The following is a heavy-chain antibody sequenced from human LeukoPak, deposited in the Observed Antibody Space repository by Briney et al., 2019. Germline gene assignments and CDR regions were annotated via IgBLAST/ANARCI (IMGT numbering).Heavy chain of an antibody. CDR2: IYYSGST. J-gene: IGHJ4*02. CDR3: ASRYCSGGSCPFDY. V-gene: IGHV4-39*01. Sequence: SETLSLTCTVCGGSISSSSYYWGWIRQPPGEGLEWMVSIYYSGSTYYNPSLKSRVTISVDTSKNQFSLKLSSVTAADTAVYYCASRYCSGGSCPFDYWGQGTLVTVSS. D-gene: IGHD2-15*01. CDR1: GGSISSSSYY.